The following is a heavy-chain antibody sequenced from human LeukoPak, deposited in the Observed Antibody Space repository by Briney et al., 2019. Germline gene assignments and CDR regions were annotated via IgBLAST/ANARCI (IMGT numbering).Heavy chain of an antibody. D-gene: IGHD4-17*01. CDR1: GFTLRSDW. CDR3: ARDLYGDYPFDY. CDR2: INQDGSLK. J-gene: IGHJ4*02. Sequence: GGSLRLSCAASGFTLRSDWMNWVRQAPGKGLEWVANINQDGSLKYYVDSVKGRFTISRDNAKNSLYLQMNSLRAEDTAVYYCARDLYGDYPFDYWGQGTLVTVSS. V-gene: IGHV3-7*01.